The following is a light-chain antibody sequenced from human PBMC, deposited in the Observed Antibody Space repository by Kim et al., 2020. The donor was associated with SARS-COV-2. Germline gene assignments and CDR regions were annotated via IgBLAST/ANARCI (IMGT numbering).Light chain of an antibody. V-gene: IGKV3-20*01. CDR1: QSVTSDY. J-gene: IGKJ2*01. CDR3: QQYGSSPYT. CDR2: GAS. Sequence: SPGERATRSCRASQSVTSDYLAWHQQKPGQAPRLLIYGASSRATGIPDRFSGSGSGTDFSLTISTLESEDFAVYYCQQYGSSPYTFGQGTKVDIK.